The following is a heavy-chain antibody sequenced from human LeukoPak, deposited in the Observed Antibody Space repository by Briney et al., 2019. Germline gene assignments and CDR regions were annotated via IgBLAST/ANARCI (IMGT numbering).Heavy chain of an antibody. J-gene: IGHJ4*02. CDR2: IIPIFGTA. V-gene: IGHV1-69*01. CDR1: GGTFSSYA. D-gene: IGHD5-24*01. CDR3: ARGDGYTIDY. Sequence: ASVKVSCKASGGTFSSYAISWVRQAPGQGLEWMGGIIPIFGTANYAQKFQGRVTTTADESTSTAYMELSSLRSEDAAVYYCARGDGYTIDYWGQGTLVTASS.